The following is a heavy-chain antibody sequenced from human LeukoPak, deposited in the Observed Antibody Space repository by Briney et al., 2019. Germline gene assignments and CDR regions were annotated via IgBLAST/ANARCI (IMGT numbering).Heavy chain of an antibody. CDR2: IYTTGST. CDR3: ATASGY. D-gene: IGHD6-19*01. Sequence: SETLSLTCSVSGDSISSDYWSWIRQLAGKGLEWIGRIYTTGSTNYNPSLKSRVTMSVDMSKNQFSLKLSSVTAADTAVYYCATASGYWGQGTLVTVSS. V-gene: IGHV4-4*07. CDR1: GDSISSDY. J-gene: IGHJ4*02.